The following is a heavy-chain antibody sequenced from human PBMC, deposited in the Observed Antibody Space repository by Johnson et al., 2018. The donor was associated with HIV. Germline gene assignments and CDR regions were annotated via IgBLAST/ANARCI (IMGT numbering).Heavy chain of an antibody. CDR3: AKDRTNWGYDAFDI. V-gene: IGHV3-33*06. CDR2: IWYDGSNK. Sequence: VQLVESGGGVVQPGRSLRLSCAGSGFTFSYYGMHWVRQAPGKGLEWVAVIWYDGSNKNYADSVKGRFTIFRDNSENTLFLQMNRLRAKDTAVYYCAKDRTNWGYDAFDIWGQGTMVTVSS. J-gene: IGHJ3*02. D-gene: IGHD3-16*01. CDR1: GFTFSYYG.